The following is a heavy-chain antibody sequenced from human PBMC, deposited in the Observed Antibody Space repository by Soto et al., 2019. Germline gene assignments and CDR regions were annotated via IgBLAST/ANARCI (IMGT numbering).Heavy chain of an antibody. CDR2: TYYRSKWYS. Sequence: PSQTLSLTCAISGDSVSSNSAAWNWIRQSPSRGLEWLGRTYYRSKWYSDYAGSVKSRITINADTSKNQFSLHLNSVTPQDTAVYYCARGPSPLDYWGRRTVVTVSS. J-gene: IGHJ4*02. V-gene: IGHV6-1*01. CDR1: GDSVSSNSAA. D-gene: IGHD6-6*01. CDR3: ARGPSPLDY.